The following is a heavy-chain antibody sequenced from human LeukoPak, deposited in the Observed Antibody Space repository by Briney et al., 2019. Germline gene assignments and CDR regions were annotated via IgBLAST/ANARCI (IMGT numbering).Heavy chain of an antibody. CDR2: INSDGSII. V-gene: IGHV3-74*01. J-gene: IGHJ3*01. Sequence: GGSLRVSCAASGFTFSTYWMHWVRQAPGKGLVWVSRINSDGSIINYADSVKGRFTISRDNAKNTLYLHMNSLRAEDTAVYYCVLVTTGSWGQGTMVTVS. CDR1: GFTFSTYW. D-gene: IGHD4-17*01. CDR3: VLVTTGS.